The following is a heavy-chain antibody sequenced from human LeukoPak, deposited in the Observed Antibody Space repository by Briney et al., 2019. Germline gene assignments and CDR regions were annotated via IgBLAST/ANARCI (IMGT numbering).Heavy chain of an antibody. CDR3: ARGKLRWSYAFDI. CDR2: INPNSGNT. Sequence: ASVKVSCKASGYTFTSYYMHWVRQAPGQGLEWMGWINPNSGNTNYAQKLQGRVTMTTDTSTSTAYMELRSLRSDDTAVYYCARGKLRWSYAFDIWGQGTMVTVSS. CDR1: GYTFTSYY. D-gene: IGHD4-23*01. J-gene: IGHJ3*02. V-gene: IGHV1-18*04.